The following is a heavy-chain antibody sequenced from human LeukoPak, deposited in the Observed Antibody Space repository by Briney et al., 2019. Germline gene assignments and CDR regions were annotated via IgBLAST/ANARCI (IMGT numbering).Heavy chain of an antibody. CDR2: ISYDGGNK. V-gene: IGHV3-30*18. D-gene: IGHD6-19*01. Sequence: PGRSLRLSCAASGFTFSSYGMHWVRQAPGKGLEWVAVISYDGGNKYYADSVKGRFTISRDNSKNTLYLQVNSLRADDTAAYYCAKDYSSGWRSFDYWGQGTLVSVSS. CDR3: AKDYSSGWRSFDY. J-gene: IGHJ4*02. CDR1: GFTFSSYG.